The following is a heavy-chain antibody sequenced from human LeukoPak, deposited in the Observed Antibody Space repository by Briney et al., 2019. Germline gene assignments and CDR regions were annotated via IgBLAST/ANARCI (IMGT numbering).Heavy chain of an antibody. CDR1: GDSISRTNFY. J-gene: IGHJ4*02. CDR2: IYYSGTT. Sequence: SETLSLTCTVSGDSISRTNFYWGWSRQPPGKGLEWIGSIYYSGTTNYNPSLKSRVTISVDTSKKQCSLKLRSVTAADTAVYYCARLPRYDFWSWGQGTLVTVSS. CDR3: ARLPRYDFWS. D-gene: IGHD3-3*01. V-gene: IGHV4-39*01.